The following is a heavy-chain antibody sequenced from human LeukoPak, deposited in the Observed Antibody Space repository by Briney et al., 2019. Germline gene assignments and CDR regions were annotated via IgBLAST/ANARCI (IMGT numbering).Heavy chain of an antibody. CDR2: ISYNGAGT. CDR3: ARGHFWSGYTYQDYFYYMDV. CDR1: GCSFSKFA. D-gene: IGHD3-3*02. J-gene: IGHJ6*03. Sequence: GGSLRLSCAASGCSFSKFAMHWVHQAPGRGLESVSGISYNGAGTYYANSVKGRFTISRENSKKTLYLQVGSLRVEDMGVYYCARGHFWSGYTYQDYFYYMDVWGKGTAVTVSS. V-gene: IGHV3-64*01.